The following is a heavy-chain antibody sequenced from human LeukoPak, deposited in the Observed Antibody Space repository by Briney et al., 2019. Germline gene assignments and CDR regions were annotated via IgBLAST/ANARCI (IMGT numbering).Heavy chain of an antibody. J-gene: IGHJ4*02. D-gene: IGHD6-19*01. CDR1: GYSFTSYW. Sequence: GESLKISCKGSGYSFTSYWIGWVRQMSGKGLEWMGIIYPGDSDTRYSPSFQGQVTISADKSISTAYLQWSSLKASDTAMYYCARRKAVAGPPFDYWGQGTLVTVSS. V-gene: IGHV5-51*01. CDR3: ARRKAVAGPPFDY. CDR2: IYPGDSDT.